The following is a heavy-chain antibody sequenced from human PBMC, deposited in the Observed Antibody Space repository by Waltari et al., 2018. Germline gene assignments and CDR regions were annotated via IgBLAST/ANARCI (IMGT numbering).Heavy chain of an antibody. CDR1: GYSISSGYY. V-gene: IGHV4-38-2*01. D-gene: IGHD6-13*01. CDR3: ASPLTAGSGDAFDI. Sequence: QVQLQESGPGLVKPSETLSLTCAVPGYSISSGYYWGWNRQPPGKGLEWIGSIYHSGSTYYNPSLKSRVTISVDTSKNQFSLKLSSVTAADTAVYYCASPLTAGSGDAFDIWGQGTMVTVSS. CDR2: IYHSGST. J-gene: IGHJ3*02.